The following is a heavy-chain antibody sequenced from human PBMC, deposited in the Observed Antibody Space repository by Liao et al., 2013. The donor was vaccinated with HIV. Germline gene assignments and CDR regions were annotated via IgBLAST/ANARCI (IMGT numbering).Heavy chain of an antibody. CDR3: ARVGDETGSFDAFDI. CDR2: IYYSGST. V-gene: IGHV4-59*01. CDR1: GGSISTYY. Sequence: QVQLQESGPGLVKPSETLSLTCTVSGGSISTYYWSWIRQPPGKGLEWIGYIYYSGSTNYNPSLKSRVTISVDTSKNQFSLKLSSVTAADTAVYYCARVGDETGSFDAFDIWGQGTMVTVSS. D-gene: IGHD3-16*01. J-gene: IGHJ3*02.